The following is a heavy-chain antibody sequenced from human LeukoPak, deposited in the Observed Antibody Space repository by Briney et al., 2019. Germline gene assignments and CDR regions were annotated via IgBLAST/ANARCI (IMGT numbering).Heavy chain of an antibody. CDR2: ISWNSGSI. Sequence: GGSLRLSCAASGFTFDDYAMHWVRQAPGKGLEWVSGISWNSGSIGYADSVKGRFTISRDNAKNSLYLQMNSLRAEDTALYYCAKGPFSGYSSSWFGHWGQGTLVTVSS. V-gene: IGHV3-9*01. D-gene: IGHD6-13*01. CDR1: GFTFDDYA. CDR3: AKGPFSGYSSSWFGH. J-gene: IGHJ5*02.